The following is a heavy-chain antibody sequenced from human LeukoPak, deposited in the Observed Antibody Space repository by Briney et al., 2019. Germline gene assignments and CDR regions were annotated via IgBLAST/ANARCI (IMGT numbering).Heavy chain of an antibody. Sequence: ASVKVSCKASGGTFSSYAISWVRQAPGQGLEWMGGTIPIFGTANYAQKFQGRVTITADESTSTAYMELSSLRSEDTAVCYCARDTQGSGWYDVFDYWGQGTLVTVSS. CDR1: GGTFSSYA. V-gene: IGHV1-69*13. D-gene: IGHD6-19*01. CDR2: TIPIFGTA. CDR3: ARDTQGSGWYDVFDY. J-gene: IGHJ4*02.